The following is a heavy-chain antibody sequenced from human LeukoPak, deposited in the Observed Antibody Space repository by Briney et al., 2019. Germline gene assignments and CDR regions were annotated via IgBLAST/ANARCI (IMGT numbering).Heavy chain of an antibody. V-gene: IGHV4-61*02. CDR1: GGSISGSSYY. CDR2: IYTSGST. D-gene: IGHD1-26*01. CDR3: AAGLGGNYLLSFY. Sequence: SQTLSLTCTVSGGSISGSSYYWSWIRQPAGKGLEWIGRIYTSGSTNYNPSLKSRVTISVDTSKNQFSLRLSSVTAADTAVYYCAAGLGGNYLLSFYWGQGTLVTVSS. J-gene: IGHJ4*02.